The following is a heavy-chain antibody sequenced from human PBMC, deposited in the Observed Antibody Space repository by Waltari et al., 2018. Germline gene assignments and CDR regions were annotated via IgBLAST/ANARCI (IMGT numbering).Heavy chain of an antibody. CDR2: ISYSGRTI. Sequence: EVQLVESGGGLVQPGGSLRLSCVASGFTFTSYDFNWVRQAPGKGLEWVSYISYSGRTIYYADSVKGRFTISRDNAKNSLSLEMSSLRAEDTAVYYCSRSQYTGGWEISYFDYWGQGVPVTVSS. CDR3: SRSQYTGGWEISYFDY. D-gene: IGHD6-19*01. V-gene: IGHV3-48*03. CDR1: GFTFTSYD. J-gene: IGHJ4*02.